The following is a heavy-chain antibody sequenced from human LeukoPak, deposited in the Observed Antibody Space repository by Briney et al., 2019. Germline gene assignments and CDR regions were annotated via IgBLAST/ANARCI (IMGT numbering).Heavy chain of an antibody. CDR1: AFTFSDYS. CDR3: ARDHFSGYDLPLVGYYGMDV. CDR2: IDTSSSTM. D-gene: IGHD5-12*01. Sequence: GGSLRLSCAASAFTFSDYSVNWVRQAPGKGLEWISYIDTSSSTMYYADSVMGRFTISRDNAKESLYLQMNSLRDEDTAVYYCARDHFSGYDLPLVGYYGMDVWGQGTTVTVSS. V-gene: IGHV3-48*02. J-gene: IGHJ6*02.